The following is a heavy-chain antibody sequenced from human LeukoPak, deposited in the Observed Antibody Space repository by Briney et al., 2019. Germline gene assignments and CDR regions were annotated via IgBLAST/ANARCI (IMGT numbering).Heavy chain of an antibody. Sequence: GGSLRLSCAASGFTFSSYEMNWVRQAPGKGLEGVSYISSSGSTIYYADSVKGRFTISRDNAKNSRYLQMNSLKAKDTAVYYCAELGITIIGGVWGKGTTVNISS. J-gene: IGHJ6*04. CDR3: AELGITIIGGV. D-gene: IGHD3-10*02. V-gene: IGHV3-48*03. CDR2: ISSSGSTI. CDR1: GFTFSSYE.